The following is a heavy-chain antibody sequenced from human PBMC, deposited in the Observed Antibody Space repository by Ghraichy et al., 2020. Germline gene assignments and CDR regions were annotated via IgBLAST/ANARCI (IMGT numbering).Heavy chain of an antibody. J-gene: IGHJ3*02. CDR3: ARVHYYDSSGPVEAFDI. CDR1: GGSISSGSYY. CDR2: IYTSGST. D-gene: IGHD3-22*01. Sequence: SETLSLTCTVSGGSISSGSYYWSWIRQPAGKGLEWIGRIYTSGSTNYNPSLKSRVTMSVDTSKNQFSLKLSSVTAADTAVYYCARVHYYDSSGPVEAFDIWGQGTMVTVSS. V-gene: IGHV4-61*02.